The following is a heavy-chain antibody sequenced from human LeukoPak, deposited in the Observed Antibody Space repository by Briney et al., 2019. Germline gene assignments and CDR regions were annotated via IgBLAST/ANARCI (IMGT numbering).Heavy chain of an antibody. V-gene: IGHV1-69*13. J-gene: IGHJ6*04. Sequence: ASVKVSCKASGGTFGSYAISWVRQAAGQGLEWMGGIIPIFGTANYAQKFQGRVTITADESTSTAYMELSSLRSEDTAVYYCARDCSSTSCYPRYYYYYGMDVWGKGTTVTVSS. CDR2: IIPIFGTA. CDR3: ARDCSSTSCYPRYYYYYGMDV. D-gene: IGHD2-2*01. CDR1: GGTFGSYA.